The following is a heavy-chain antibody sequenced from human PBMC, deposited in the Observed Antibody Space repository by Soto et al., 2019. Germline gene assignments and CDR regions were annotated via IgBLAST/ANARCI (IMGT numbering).Heavy chain of an antibody. J-gene: IGHJ4*02. CDR3: AKGGYDILTGYFDY. Sequence: EVQLVESGGGLVQPGRSLRLSCAASGFTFDDYAMHWVRQAPGKGLEWVSGISWNSGSIGYADSVKGRFTISRDNAKNSLYLQMNSLRAEDTAVYYCAKGGYDILTGYFDYWGQGTLVTVSS. CDR2: ISWNSGSI. D-gene: IGHD3-9*01. V-gene: IGHV3-9*01. CDR1: GFTFDDYA.